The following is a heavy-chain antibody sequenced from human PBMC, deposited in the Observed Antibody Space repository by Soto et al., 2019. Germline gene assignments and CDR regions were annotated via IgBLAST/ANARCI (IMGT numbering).Heavy chain of an antibody. D-gene: IGHD6-19*01. V-gene: IGHV3-13*01. J-gene: IGHJ6*02. CDR3: ARGRGIAVAVRQNYYCGMDV. CDR1: GFTFSSYD. Sequence: EVQLVESGGGLVQPGGSLRLSCAASGFTFSSYDMQWVRQATGKGLEWVSAIGTAGDTYYPGSVKGRMTISRENAKNSLYLQMNSVRAEDTAVYYCARGRGIAVAVRQNYYCGMDVWGPGTTVTVSS. CDR2: IGTAGDT.